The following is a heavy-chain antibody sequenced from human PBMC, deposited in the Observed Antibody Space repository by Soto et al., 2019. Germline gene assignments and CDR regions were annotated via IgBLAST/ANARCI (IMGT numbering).Heavy chain of an antibody. CDR1: GYNFNACG. V-gene: IGHV1-18*01. J-gene: IGHJ4*02. CDR3: ARDCGTAVTTHYLDF. Sequence: QVAVVQSGPEVKKPGASVKVSCKASGYNFNACGISWVRQAPGQGLEWMGWISSHTGNTNYAQNLQGRVTMTTDTSTTTVYMELRSLTSDETAVYYCARDCGTAVTTHYLDFWGQGSLVTVSS. CDR2: ISSHTGNT. D-gene: IGHD4-17*01.